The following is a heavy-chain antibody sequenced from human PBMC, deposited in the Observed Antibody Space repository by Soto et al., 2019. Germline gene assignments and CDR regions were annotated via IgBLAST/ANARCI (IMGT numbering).Heavy chain of an antibody. CDR3: ARPEIPTRSTDYDHPFDL. Sequence: ESLKISCQASGYTFTKYWVGWVRQMPGKGLEWMGIIYPGDSDTRYNPSFQGQVTISVDKSTSTAYLKWNNLEASDTAIYYCARPEIPTRSTDYDHPFDLWGQGTLVTVSS. D-gene: IGHD3-22*01. CDR2: IYPGDSDT. J-gene: IGHJ4*02. CDR1: GYTFTKYW. V-gene: IGHV5-51*01.